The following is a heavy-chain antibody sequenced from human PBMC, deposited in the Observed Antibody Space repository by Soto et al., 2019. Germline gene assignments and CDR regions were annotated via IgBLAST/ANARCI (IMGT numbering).Heavy chain of an antibody. CDR1: GFTFSSYA. D-gene: IGHD3-10*01. J-gene: IGHJ4*02. V-gene: IGHV3-23*01. CDR3: AKLTMVRGVRDYFDY. CDR2: ISGGGGST. Sequence: EVQLLESGGGLVQPGGSLRLSCAASGFTFSSYAMSWVRQAPGKGLEWVSGISGGGGSTYYADSVKGRFTISRDNSKDTLYLQMNSLRAEDTAVYYCAKLTMVRGVRDYFDYWGQGTLVTVSS.